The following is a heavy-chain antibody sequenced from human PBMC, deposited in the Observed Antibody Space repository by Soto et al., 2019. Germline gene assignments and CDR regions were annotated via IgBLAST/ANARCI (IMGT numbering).Heavy chain of an antibody. J-gene: IGHJ3*02. CDR2: INPSGGST. V-gene: IGHV1-46*01. D-gene: IGHD6-13*01. CDR1: GYTFTSYD. Sequence: ASVKVSCKASGYTFTSYDMHWVRQAPGQGLEWMGIINPSGGSTSYAQKFQGRVTMTRDTSTSTVYMELSSLRSEDTAVYYCARFSSSWDDAFDIWGQGTMVTVSS. CDR3: ARFSSSWDDAFDI.